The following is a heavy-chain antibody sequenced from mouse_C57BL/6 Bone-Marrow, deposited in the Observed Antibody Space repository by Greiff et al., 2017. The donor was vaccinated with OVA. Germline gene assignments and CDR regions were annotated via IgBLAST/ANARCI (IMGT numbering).Heavy chain of an antibody. Sequence: VKVVESGAELVRPGASVKLSCKASGYTFTDYYINWVKQRPGQGLEWIARIYPGSGNTYYNEKFKGKATLTAEKSSSTAYMQLSSLTSEDSAVYFCARDYYDSSWFAYWGQGTLVTVSA. J-gene: IGHJ3*01. D-gene: IGHD2-4*01. CDR2: IYPGSGNT. CDR1: GYTFTDYY. CDR3: ARDYYDSSWFAY. V-gene: IGHV1-76*01.